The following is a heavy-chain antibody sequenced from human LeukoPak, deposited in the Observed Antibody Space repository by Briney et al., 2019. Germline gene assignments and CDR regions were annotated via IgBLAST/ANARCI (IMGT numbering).Heavy chain of an antibody. CDR1: GYTITSCG. J-gene: IGHJ4*02. V-gene: IGHV1-18*04. CDR3: ARDLEDYYGSGSYYFDY. Sequence: ASVKVSCTASGYTITSCGISWVRQAPGQGLEWVGWISAYNGNTNYAQTLQGRVTMTTDTSTSTAYMELRSLRSDDTAVYYCARDLEDYYGSGSYYFDYWGQGTLVTVSS. CDR2: ISAYNGNT. D-gene: IGHD3-10*01.